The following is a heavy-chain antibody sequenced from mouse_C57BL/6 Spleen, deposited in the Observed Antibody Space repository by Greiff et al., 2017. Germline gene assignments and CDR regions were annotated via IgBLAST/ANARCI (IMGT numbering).Heavy chain of an antibody. Sequence: QVQLQQPGAELVRPGSSVKLSCKASGYTFTSYWMEWVKQRPGQGLEWIGNIYPSDSETHYNQKFKDKATLTVDKSSSTAYMQLSSLTSEDSAVYYCARWDGFFDVWGTGTTVTVSS. CDR3: ARWDGFFDV. J-gene: IGHJ1*03. D-gene: IGHD2-3*01. CDR2: IYPSDSET. CDR1: GYTFTSYW. V-gene: IGHV1-61*01.